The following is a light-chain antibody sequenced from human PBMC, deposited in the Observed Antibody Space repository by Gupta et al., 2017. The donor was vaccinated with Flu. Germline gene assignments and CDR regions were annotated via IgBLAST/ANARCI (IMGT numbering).Light chain of an antibody. CDR2: DAS. V-gene: IGKV3-11*01. CDR1: HGIGTF. CDR3: QQRSSWPAT. Sequence: EIVLTQSPATPSSSPGERATLSCRASHGIGTFLAWYQQKPGQAPRLLIYDASKRATAIPGRFSGSGSGTDFTLTISFLEPEDFALYYCQQRSSWPATFGGGTKVEIK. J-gene: IGKJ4*01.